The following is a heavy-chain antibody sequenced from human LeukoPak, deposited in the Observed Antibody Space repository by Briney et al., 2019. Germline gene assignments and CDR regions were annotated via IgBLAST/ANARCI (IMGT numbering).Heavy chain of an antibody. V-gene: IGHV4-59*12. CDR2: IYYNGNT. Sequence: PSETLSLTCTVSGGSISSYYWSWIRQPPGKGLEWIGYIYYNGNTNYNPSLKSRVTISVDTSRNQFSLKLSSVTAADTAVYYCARDQYEVEDDSSGYPYYYYYGMDVWGQGTTVTVSS. CDR1: GGSISSYY. D-gene: IGHD3-22*01. J-gene: IGHJ6*02. CDR3: ARDQYEVEDDSSGYPYYYYYGMDV.